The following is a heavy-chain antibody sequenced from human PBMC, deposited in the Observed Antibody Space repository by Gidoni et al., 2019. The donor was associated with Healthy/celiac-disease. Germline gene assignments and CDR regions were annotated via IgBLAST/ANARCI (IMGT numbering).Heavy chain of an antibody. Sequence: EVQLVQSGAEVNKPGESLRIPCQGSGYSFTSYWISLVRQMPGKGLEWMGRIDPSDSYTNYSPSFQGHVTISADKSISTAYLQWSSLKASDTAMYYCAISLSSTSPPFGYWGQGTLVTVSS. D-gene: IGHD2-2*01. V-gene: IGHV5-10-1*01. CDR1: GYSFTSYW. CDR3: AISLSSTSPPFGY. CDR2: IDPSDSYT. J-gene: IGHJ4*02.